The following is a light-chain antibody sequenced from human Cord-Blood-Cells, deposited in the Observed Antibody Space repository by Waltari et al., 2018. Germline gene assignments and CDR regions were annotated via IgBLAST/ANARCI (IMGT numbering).Light chain of an antibody. CDR2: DAS. J-gene: IGKJ1*01. CDR1: QSVSSY. V-gene: IGKV3-11*01. Sequence: EIVLTQSPATLSLSPGERATLSCRASQSVSSYLAGYQQKPGKAPRLLIYDASNRATGIPPSFSGSGSGTDFTLTISSREPEDCAVYYGQQSSNWPRPFGQGTKVEIK. CDR3: QQSSNWPRP.